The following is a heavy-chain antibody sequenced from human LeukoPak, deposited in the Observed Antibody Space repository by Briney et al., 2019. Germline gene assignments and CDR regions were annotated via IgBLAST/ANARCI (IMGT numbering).Heavy chain of an antibody. CDR3: ARRTPGYDILTGYYMGGDAFDI. V-gene: IGHV1-18*01. Sequence: ASVKVSCTASGYTFTSYGISWVRQAPGQGLEWMCWISAYNGNTNYAQNLQGRVTMTTDTSTSTAYMQLSSLRSDDTAVYYCARRTPGYDILTGYYMGGDAFDIWGQGTMVTVSS. CDR1: GYTFTSYG. CDR2: ISAYNGNT. D-gene: IGHD3-9*01. J-gene: IGHJ3*02.